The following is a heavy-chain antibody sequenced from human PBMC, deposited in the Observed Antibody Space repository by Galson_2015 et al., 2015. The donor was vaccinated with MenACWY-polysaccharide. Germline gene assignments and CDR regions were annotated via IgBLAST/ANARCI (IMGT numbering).Heavy chain of an antibody. CDR3: AKASSRIVVVTAIDY. Sequence: SLRLSCAASGFTFSSYAMSWVRQAPGKGLEWVSTLSGSGATTYHADSVKGRFIISRDNSKNTLYLQMNSLRAEDTAIYYCAKASSRIVVVTAIDYWGQGTLVTVSS. V-gene: IGHV3-23*01. CDR1: GFTFSSYA. CDR2: LSGSGATT. D-gene: IGHD2-21*02. J-gene: IGHJ4*02.